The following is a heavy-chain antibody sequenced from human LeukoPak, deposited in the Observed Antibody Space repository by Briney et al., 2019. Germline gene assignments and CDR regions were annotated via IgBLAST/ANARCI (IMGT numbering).Heavy chain of an antibody. Sequence: SQTLSLTCTVSGGSISSGGYYWSWIRQPPGKGLEWIGYIYHSGSTYYNPSLKSRVTISVDRSKNQFSLKLSSVTAADTAVYYCARGGVITGMVPPPPQFDYWGQGTLVTVSS. CDR3: ARGGVITGMVPPPPQFDY. J-gene: IGHJ4*02. D-gene: IGHD1-20*01. CDR2: IYHSGST. V-gene: IGHV4-30-2*01. CDR1: GGSISSGGYY.